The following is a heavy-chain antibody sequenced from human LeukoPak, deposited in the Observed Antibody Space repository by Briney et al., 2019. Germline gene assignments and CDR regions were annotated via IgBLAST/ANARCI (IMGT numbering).Heavy chain of an antibody. D-gene: IGHD1-26*01. V-gene: IGHV3-30*02. CDR2: IRYDGSNK. Sequence: GGSLRLSCAASGFTFSSYGMHWVRQAPGKGLEWVAFIRYDGSNKYYADSVKGRFTISRDNSKNTLYLQMNSLRAEDTAVYYCARDQRDSGSYFPDYWGQGTLVTVSS. CDR3: ARDQRDSGSYFPDY. CDR1: GFTFSSYG. J-gene: IGHJ4*02.